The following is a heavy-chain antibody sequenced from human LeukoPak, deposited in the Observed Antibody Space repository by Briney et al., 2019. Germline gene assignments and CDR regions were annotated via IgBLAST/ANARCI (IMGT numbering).Heavy chain of an antibody. J-gene: IGHJ4*02. CDR3: TRGGSYFEK. CDR1: GYDFKRDS. V-gene: IGHV3-48*02. Sequence: GGSLRLSCVGSGYDFKRDSMNWVRQAPGEGLEWISYITGSSSSIFYAACVRGRFPSSRDNAMNSIYLQINSLRDEDTAVYYCTRGGSYFEKWGQGSRVTVTS. CDR2: ITGSSSSI. D-gene: IGHD3-10*01.